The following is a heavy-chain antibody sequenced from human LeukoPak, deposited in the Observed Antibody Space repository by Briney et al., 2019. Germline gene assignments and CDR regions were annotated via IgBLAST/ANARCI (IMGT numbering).Heavy chain of an antibody. CDR3: ARATHSRYSSGWYLDY. J-gene: IGHJ4*02. CDR1: GYSFTSYG. V-gene: IGHV1-18*01. CDR2: ISGYNGNT. Sequence: ASVKVSCKASGYSFTSYGISWVRQAPGQGLEWMGWISGYNGNTNSAQKLQGRVTMTSDTSTTTAYKVLRSLKSDDTAVYYCARATHSRYSSGWYLDYWGQGTLVTVSS. D-gene: IGHD6-19*01.